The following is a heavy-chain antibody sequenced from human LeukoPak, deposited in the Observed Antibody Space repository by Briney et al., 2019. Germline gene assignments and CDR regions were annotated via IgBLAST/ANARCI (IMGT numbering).Heavy chain of an antibody. CDR3: ARGPPPTYYYDSSGNQDYYYGMDV. CDR1: GYTFTSYD. D-gene: IGHD3-22*01. CDR2: MNPNSGNT. Sequence: ASVKVSCKASGYTFTSYDINWVRQAPGQGLEWMGWMNPNSGNTDYAQKFQGRVTMTRNTSISTAYMELSSLRSEDTAVYYCARGPPPTYYYDSSGNQDYYYGMDVWGQGTTVTVSS. J-gene: IGHJ6*02. V-gene: IGHV1-8*01.